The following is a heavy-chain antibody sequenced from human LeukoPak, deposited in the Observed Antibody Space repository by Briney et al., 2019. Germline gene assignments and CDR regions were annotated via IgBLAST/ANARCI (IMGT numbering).Heavy chain of an antibody. CDR3: ARDREDCSGGSCYANRIDP. J-gene: IGHJ5*02. CDR1: GFTFSSYW. V-gene: IGHV3-74*01. CDR2: INTDGSST. D-gene: IGHD2-15*01. Sequence: GGSLRLSCAVSGFTFSSYWMHWVRQDPGKGLVWVSRINTDGSSTSYADSVKGRFTVSRDNAKNTLYLQMNSLRAEDTAVYYCARDREDCSGGSCYANRIDPWGQGTLVTVSS.